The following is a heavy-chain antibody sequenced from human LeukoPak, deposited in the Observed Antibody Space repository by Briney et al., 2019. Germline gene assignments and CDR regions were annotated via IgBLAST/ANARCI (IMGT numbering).Heavy chain of an antibody. Sequence: SSETLSLTCTVSGGSIGSYYWSWIRQPAGKGLEWIGRIYTSGSTNYNPSLKSRVTMSVDTSKNQFSLKLRSVTAADTAVYYCARGYNWGSPTRNFYYLDVWGKGTTVTVSS. CDR2: IYTSGST. CDR3: ARGYNWGSPTRNFYYLDV. J-gene: IGHJ6*03. CDR1: GGSIGSYY. D-gene: IGHD7-27*01. V-gene: IGHV4-4*07.